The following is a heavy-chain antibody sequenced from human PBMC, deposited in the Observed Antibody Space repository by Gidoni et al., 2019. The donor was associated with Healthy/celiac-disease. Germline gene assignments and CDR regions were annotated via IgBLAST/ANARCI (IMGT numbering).Heavy chain of an antibody. V-gene: IGHV4-34*01. CDR2: INHCGSP. CDR1: GGSFSGYY. J-gene: IGHJ5*02. CDR3: ARGLWSGYYRRYNWFDP. Sequence: QVQLQQWGAGLLKPSETLSLTCAVYGGSFSGYYWSWIRPPPGKGLEWIGEINHCGSPNYNPSLKSRVTISVDTSKNQFSLKLSSVTAADTAVYYCARGLWSGYYRRYNWFDPWGQGTLVTVSS. D-gene: IGHD3-3*01.